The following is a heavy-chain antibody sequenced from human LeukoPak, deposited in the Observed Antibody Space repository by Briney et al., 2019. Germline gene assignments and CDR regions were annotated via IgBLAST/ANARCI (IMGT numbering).Heavy chain of an antibody. CDR2: INHSGST. D-gene: IGHD4-17*01. CDR1: GGSFSGYY. J-gene: IGHJ4*02. Sequence: SETLSLTCAVYGGSFSGYYWSWIRQPPGKGLEWIGEINHSGSTNYNPSLKSRVTISVDTSKNQFSLKLSSATAADTAVYYCASSYGDYYFDYWGQGTLVTVSS. CDR3: ASSYGDYYFDY. V-gene: IGHV4-34*01.